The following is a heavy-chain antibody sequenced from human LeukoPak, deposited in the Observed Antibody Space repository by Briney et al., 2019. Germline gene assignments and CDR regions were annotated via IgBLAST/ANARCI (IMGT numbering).Heavy chain of an antibody. D-gene: IGHD1-7*01. CDR1: GFTFSSYA. V-gene: IGHV3-64*01. CDR3: ARGTTKVEQRVLAGNDY. Sequence: PGGSLRLSCAAPGFTFSSYAMPWVRQAPGKGLEYVSAISSNGGSTYYANSVKGRFTISRDKSKNTLYLQMGSLRAEDMAVYYRARGTTKVEQRVLAGNDYWGQGTLVTVSS. CDR2: ISSNGGST. J-gene: IGHJ4*02.